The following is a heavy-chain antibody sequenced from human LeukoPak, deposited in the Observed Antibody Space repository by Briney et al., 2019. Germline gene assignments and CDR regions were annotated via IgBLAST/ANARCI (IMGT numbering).Heavy chain of an antibody. J-gene: IGHJ3*02. CDR2: INPNSGGT. Sequence: ASVKVSCKASGYTFTGYYMHWVRQAPGQGLEWMGWINPNSGGTNYAQKFQGRVTMTRDTSTHTAYMDLRSLRSDDTAVYYCARGFCSGGSCYSGAFDIWGQGTMVTVSS. CDR3: ARGFCSGGSCYSGAFDI. CDR1: GYTFTGYY. V-gene: IGHV1-2*02. D-gene: IGHD2-15*01.